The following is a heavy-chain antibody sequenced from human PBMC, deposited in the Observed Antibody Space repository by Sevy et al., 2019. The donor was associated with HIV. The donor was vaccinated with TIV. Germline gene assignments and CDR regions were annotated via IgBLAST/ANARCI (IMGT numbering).Heavy chain of an antibody. CDR3: ARDSTTRPRVLDY. V-gene: IGHV4-59*01. Sequence: SETLSLTCSVSGGSISSYFWTWVRQSPGKGLEWIGNIYFTENTDYSPSLKSRVTLSLDTSKSLFSLTLKSVTAADTAIYFCARDSTTRPRVLDYWGQGTLVTVSS. J-gene: IGHJ4*02. CDR1: GGSISSYF. D-gene: IGHD1-1*01. CDR2: IYFTENT.